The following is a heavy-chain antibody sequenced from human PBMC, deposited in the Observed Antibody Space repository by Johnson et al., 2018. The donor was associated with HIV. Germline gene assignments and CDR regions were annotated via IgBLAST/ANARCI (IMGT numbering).Heavy chain of an antibody. CDR3: VRRDSGSLSFDL. V-gene: IGHV3-20*04. CDR1: KFIFGDHG. Sequence: VQLVESGGGVLRPGGSLRLSCEGFKFIFGDHGLSWVRQVPGKGLAWVSGIDWNGRRTAYADSVTGRCTISRDNDRNSLYLQVNNLRVEDTALYFCVRRDSGSLSFDLWGQGTMVIVSS. J-gene: IGHJ3*01. CDR2: IDWNGRRT. D-gene: IGHD1-26*01.